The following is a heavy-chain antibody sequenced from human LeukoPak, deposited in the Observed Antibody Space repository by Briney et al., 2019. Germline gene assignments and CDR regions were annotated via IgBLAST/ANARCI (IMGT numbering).Heavy chain of an antibody. CDR1: GGTFTSYA. D-gene: IGHD1-26*01. Sequence: ASVKVSCKTSGGTFTSYAITWVRQAPGQGLELMGKIIPISGTTNYAQKFQGRVTFTADESTSTAYMELSSLRSEDTALYYCARKLRLGGNWFDPWGQGTLVTVSS. J-gene: IGHJ5*02. V-gene: IGHV1-69*15. CDR3: ARKLRLGGNWFDP. CDR2: IIPISGTT.